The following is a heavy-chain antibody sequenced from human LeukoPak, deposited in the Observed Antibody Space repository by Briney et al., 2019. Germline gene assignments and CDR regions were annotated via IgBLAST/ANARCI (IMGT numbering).Heavy chain of an antibody. CDR2: ISGSGGST. D-gene: IGHD1/OR15-1a*01. J-gene: IGHJ4*02. Sequence: GGSLRLSCAASRFTVSSNYMSWVRQAPGKGLEWVSAISGSGGSTYYADSVKGRFTISRDNSKNTLYLQMNSLRAEDTAVYYCAKEGGYSWYNYWGQGTLVTVSS. CDR3: AKEGGYSWYNY. CDR1: RFTVSSNY. V-gene: IGHV3-23*01.